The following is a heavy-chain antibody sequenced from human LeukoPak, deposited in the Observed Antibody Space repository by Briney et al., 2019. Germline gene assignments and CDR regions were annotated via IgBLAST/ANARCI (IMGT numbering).Heavy chain of an antibody. Sequence: SETLSLTCTVSGGSISSYYWSWIRQPPGKGLEWIGYIYYSGSTNYNPSLKCRVTISVDTSKNQFSLKLSSVPAADTAVYYCARLGEQWLASFDYWGQGTLVTVSS. CDR3: ARLGEQWLASFDY. CDR1: GGSISSYY. D-gene: IGHD6-19*01. J-gene: IGHJ4*02. V-gene: IGHV4-59*01. CDR2: IYYSGST.